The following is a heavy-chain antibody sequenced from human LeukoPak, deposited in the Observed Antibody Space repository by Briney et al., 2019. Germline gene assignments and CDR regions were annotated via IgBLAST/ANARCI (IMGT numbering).Heavy chain of an antibody. D-gene: IGHD2-2*01. Sequence: ASVKVSCKASGYTFTGYYMHWVRQAPGQGLEWMGWINPNSGGTNYAQKFQGRVTMTRDTSISTAYMELSRLRSDDTAVYYCAGSGYCSSSSCYPADYWGQGTLVTVSS. CDR3: AGSGYCSSSSCYPADY. J-gene: IGHJ4*02. CDR2: INPNSGGT. V-gene: IGHV1-2*02. CDR1: GYTFTGYY.